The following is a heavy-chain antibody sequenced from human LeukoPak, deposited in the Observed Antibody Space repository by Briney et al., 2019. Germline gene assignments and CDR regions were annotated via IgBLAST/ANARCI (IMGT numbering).Heavy chain of an antibody. CDR2: IYYSGST. Sequence: SETLSLTCTVSGGSISSYYWSWIRQPPGKGLEWIGYIYYSGSTNYNPSLKSRVTISVDTSKNQFSLKLSSVTAADTAVCYCARHRRYDSSGYHAFDIWGQGTMVTVSS. CDR1: GGSISSYY. V-gene: IGHV4-59*08. D-gene: IGHD3-22*01. CDR3: ARHRRYDSSGYHAFDI. J-gene: IGHJ3*02.